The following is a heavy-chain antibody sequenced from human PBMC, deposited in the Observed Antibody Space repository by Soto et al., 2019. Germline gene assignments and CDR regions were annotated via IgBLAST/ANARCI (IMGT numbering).Heavy chain of an antibody. D-gene: IGHD3-22*01. CDR1: GYTFTSYG. V-gene: IGHV1-18*01. J-gene: IGHJ5*02. CDR3: ARDPYYHSSGYYH. Sequence: ASVKVSCKASGYTFTSYGISCVRQPPGQGLEWMGWISAYNGNTNYAQKLQGRVTMTPDTSTSTAYMELRSLRSDDTAVYYCARDPYYHSSGYYHWGQGTLVTVS. CDR2: ISAYNGNT.